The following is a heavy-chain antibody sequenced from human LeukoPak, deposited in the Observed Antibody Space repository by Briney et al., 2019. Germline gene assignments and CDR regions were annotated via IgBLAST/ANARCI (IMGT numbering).Heavy chain of an antibody. V-gene: IGHV3-48*01. CDR3: ARDRPDWAIDY. Sequence: GGSLRLSCAASGFTLSNYHINWVRQAPGKGLEWVSYISIGSRAIYYAVSVKGRFTISRDNARNSVYLQMSSLRAEDTAVYYCARDRPDWAIDYWGQGTLVTVSS. CDR2: ISIGSRAI. D-gene: IGHD3-9*01. J-gene: IGHJ4*02. CDR1: GFTLSNYH.